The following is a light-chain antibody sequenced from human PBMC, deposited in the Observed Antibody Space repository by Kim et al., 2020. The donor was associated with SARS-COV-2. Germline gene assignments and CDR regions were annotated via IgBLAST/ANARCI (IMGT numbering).Light chain of an antibody. Sequence: ELTQPPSASGTPGQRVTISCSGSTSNIGHNYVSWYQQLPGTAPKRLIYRNNQRPSRVPDRFSASKSGTSASLAISGLRSEDEADYYCAAWDDYLSGPVFGGGTQLTVL. CDR3: AAWDDYLSGPV. J-gene: IGLJ2*01. CDR1: TSNIGHNY. V-gene: IGLV1-47*01. CDR2: RNN.